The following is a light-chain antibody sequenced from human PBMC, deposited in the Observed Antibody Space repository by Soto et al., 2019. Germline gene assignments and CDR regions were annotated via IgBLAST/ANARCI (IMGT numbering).Light chain of an antibody. CDR1: SGHSRYA. CDR2: VNTDGSH. Sequence: QLVLTQSPSASASLGASVKLTCTLSSGHSRYAITWHQQLPEKGLRYLMKVNTDGSHSRGDGIPDRFSGSSSGAERYLTISSLQSEDEADYYCQNWGTGIVVFGGGTKVTVL. J-gene: IGLJ2*01. CDR3: QNWGTGIVV. V-gene: IGLV4-69*02.